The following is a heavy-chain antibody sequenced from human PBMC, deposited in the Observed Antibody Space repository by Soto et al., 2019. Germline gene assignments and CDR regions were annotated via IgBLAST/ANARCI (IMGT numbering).Heavy chain of an antibody. CDR3: ARDPSPYTSGWYGIDF. V-gene: IGHV3-30-3*01. D-gene: IGHD6-19*01. CDR2: MSYDGTNT. J-gene: IGHJ4*01. Sequence: QVQLVESGGGVVQPGASLRLACTASGFMFSAYAMLWVRQAPGKGLEWVAAMSYDGTNTYYADSLKGRFTISRDNSKNTLFLQMSSLTAADSAVYYCARDPSPYTSGWYGIDFWGLGTLVTVSS. CDR1: GFMFSAYA.